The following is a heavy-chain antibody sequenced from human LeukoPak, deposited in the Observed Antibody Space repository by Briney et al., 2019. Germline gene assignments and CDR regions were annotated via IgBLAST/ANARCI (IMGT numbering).Heavy chain of an antibody. Sequence: GGSLRLSCAASGFTFSNYGMHWVRQAPGKGLEWVAVIWSDGSYKNFADSVKGRFTISRDNSKNTLYLQMNSLRADDTAVYYCTREASKGYYDTSGYYYDYWGQGILVTVSS. V-gene: IGHV3-33*01. CDR1: GFTFSNYG. J-gene: IGHJ4*02. D-gene: IGHD3-22*01. CDR3: TREASKGYYDTSGYYYDY. CDR2: IWSDGSYK.